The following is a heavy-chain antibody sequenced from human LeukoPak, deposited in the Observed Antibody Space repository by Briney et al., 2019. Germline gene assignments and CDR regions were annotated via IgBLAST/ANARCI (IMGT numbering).Heavy chain of an antibody. CDR3: AREWAVAGTVAQVGY. Sequence: GESLRLSCAASGFTFSNYWMSWVRQAPGKGLEWVANIKQDGSEKYYVDSVKGRFTISRDNAKNSLYLQMNSLRAEDTAVYYCAREWAVAGTVAQVGYWGQGTLVTVSS. V-gene: IGHV3-7*01. CDR2: IKQDGSEK. J-gene: IGHJ4*02. D-gene: IGHD6-19*01. CDR1: GFTFSNYW.